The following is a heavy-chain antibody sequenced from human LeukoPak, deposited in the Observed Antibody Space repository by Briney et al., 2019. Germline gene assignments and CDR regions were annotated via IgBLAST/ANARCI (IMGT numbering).Heavy chain of an antibody. CDR1: GYTFTGYY. V-gene: IGHV1-2*04. J-gene: IGHJ6*02. D-gene: IGHD6-13*01. CDR3: ARGKSPPRGAADNYYYGMDV. CDR2: INPNSGGT. Sequence: ASVKVSCKASGYTFTGYYMHWVRQAPGQGLEWMGWINPNSGGTNYAQKFQGWVTMTRDTSISTAYMELSRLRSDDAAVYYCARGKSPPRGAADNYYYGMDVWGQGTTVTVSS.